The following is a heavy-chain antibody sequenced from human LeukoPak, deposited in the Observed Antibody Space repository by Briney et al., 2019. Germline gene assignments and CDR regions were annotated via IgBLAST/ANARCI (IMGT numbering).Heavy chain of an antibody. V-gene: IGHV1-69*04. Sequence: PVKVSCKASGGTFSSYTISWVRQAPGQELEWMGRIIPILGIANYAQKFQGRVTITANKSTSTAYMELSSLRSEDTAVYYCARDRSIVPAATDDAFDIWGQGTMVTVSS. CDR2: IIPILGIA. CDR3: ARDRSIVPAATDDAFDI. CDR1: GGTFSSYT. D-gene: IGHD2-2*01. J-gene: IGHJ3*02.